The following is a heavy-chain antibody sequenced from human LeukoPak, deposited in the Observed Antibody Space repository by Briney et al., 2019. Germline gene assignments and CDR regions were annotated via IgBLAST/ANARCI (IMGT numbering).Heavy chain of an antibody. CDR3: AKDVRGWPHPPIFDY. CDR2: ISYDGSNK. V-gene: IGHV3-30*18. CDR1: GFTFSSYG. D-gene: IGHD3-10*02. Sequence: QSGGSLRLSCAASGFTFSSYGMHWVRQAPGKGLEWVAVISYDGSNKYYADSVKGRFTISRDNSKNTLYLQMNSLRAEDTAVYYCAKDVRGWPHPPIFDYWGQGTLVTVSS. J-gene: IGHJ4*02.